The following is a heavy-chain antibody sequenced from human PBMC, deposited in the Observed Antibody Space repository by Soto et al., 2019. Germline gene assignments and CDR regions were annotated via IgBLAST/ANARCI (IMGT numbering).Heavy chain of an antibody. J-gene: IGHJ4*02. Sequence: SETLSLTCAVSITNIYYFGWIRQPPGKGLEWIGSIYHSGSTYYNPSLKSRVTISVETSRNQFSLKLRSVTAAETAVYFCASPSSAYCSDTSCYVDTFHYWGQGIMVTVSS. V-gene: IGHV4-38-2*01. D-gene: IGHD2-2*01. CDR1: ITNIYY. CDR2: IYHSGST. CDR3: ASPSSAYCSDTSCYVDTFHY.